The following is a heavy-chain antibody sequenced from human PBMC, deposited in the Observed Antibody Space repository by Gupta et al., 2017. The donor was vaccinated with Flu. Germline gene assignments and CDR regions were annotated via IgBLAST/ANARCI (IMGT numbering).Heavy chain of an antibody. J-gene: IGHJ4*02. D-gene: IGHD3-16*02. CDR1: GGSISSGSYY. CDR3: ARGLYDYVWGSYRIDY. Sequence: QVQLQESGPGLVKPSQTLSLTCTVSGGSISSGSYYWRWIRQPAGKGLGWIGRIYTSGSTNYNPSLNSRVTISVDTSKNQFSLKLSSVTAADTAVYYCARGLYDYVWGSYRIDYWGQGTLVTVSS. CDR2: IYTSGST. V-gene: IGHV4-61*02.